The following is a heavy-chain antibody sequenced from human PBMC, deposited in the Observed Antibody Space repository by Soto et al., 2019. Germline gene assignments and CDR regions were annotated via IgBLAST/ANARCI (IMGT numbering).Heavy chain of an antibody. V-gene: IGHV4-30-4*01. Sequence: QVQLQESGPGLVKPSQTLSLTCTVSGGSISRGNYYWSWIRHPQGKGLEWIGYIYYSGSTYYNPSLKSRVTISVDTSKNQFSLKLSSVTAADTAVYYCASYVIHYWYFDLWGRGTLVTVSS. CDR3: ASYVIHYWYFDL. CDR1: GGSISRGNYY. CDR2: IYYSGST. J-gene: IGHJ2*01. D-gene: IGHD5-18*01.